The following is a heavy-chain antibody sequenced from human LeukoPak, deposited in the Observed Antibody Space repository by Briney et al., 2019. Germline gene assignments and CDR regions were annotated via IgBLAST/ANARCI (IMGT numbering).Heavy chain of an antibody. CDR3: AKFRQGSYLYYYYGMDV. D-gene: IGHD1-26*01. CDR2: NSGSGGST. V-gene: IGHV3-23*01. CDR1: GFLLCPFS. J-gene: IGHJ6*02. Sequence: GSLRPSCVAPGFLLCPFSIALVRQAPGKGPGLGSNNSGSGGSTNYADSVKGRFSISRDNSKNTLYLQMNSLRAEDTAVYYCAKFRQGSYLYYYYGMDVWGQGTTVTVSS.